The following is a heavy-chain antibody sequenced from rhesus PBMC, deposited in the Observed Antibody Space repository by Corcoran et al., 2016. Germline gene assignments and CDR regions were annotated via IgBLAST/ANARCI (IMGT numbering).Heavy chain of an antibody. CDR1: GGSISSTY. CDR2: ITGSGWST. J-gene: IGHJ4*01. D-gene: IGHD3-3*01. CDR3: ARENYNIWTGYYFDY. V-gene: IGHV4-173*01. Sequence: QVQLQESGPGLVKPAETLSLTCAVSGGSISSTYWSWIRKPPGQGLEWIGRITGSGWSTDSNPALKNRVTIVTDTSKNQFSLKQSSVTAADTAVYYCARENYNIWTGYYFDYWGQGVLVTVSS.